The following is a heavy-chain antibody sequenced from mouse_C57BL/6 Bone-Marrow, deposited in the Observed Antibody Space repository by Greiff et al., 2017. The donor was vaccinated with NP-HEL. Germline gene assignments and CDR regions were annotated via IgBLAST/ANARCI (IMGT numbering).Heavy chain of an antibody. CDR2: INPNYGTT. Sequence: VQLQQSGPELVKPGASVKISCKASGYSFTDYNMNWVKQSNGKSLEWIGVINPNYGTTSYNQKFKGKATLTVDQSSSTAYMQLNSLASEDSAVYYCARERRGDGYDEAWFAYWGQGTLVTVSA. CDR1: GYSFTDYN. V-gene: IGHV1-39*01. D-gene: IGHD2-2*01. CDR3: ARERRGDGYDEAWFAY. J-gene: IGHJ3*01.